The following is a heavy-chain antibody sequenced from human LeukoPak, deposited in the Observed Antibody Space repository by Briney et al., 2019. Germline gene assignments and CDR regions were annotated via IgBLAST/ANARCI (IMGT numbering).Heavy chain of an antibody. CDR1: GYTFTSYD. Sequence: ASVKVSCKASGYTFTSYDINWVRQATGQGLEWMGWMNPNSGNTGYAQKFQGRVTITRNTSISTAYMELSSLRSEDTAVYYCARGGYSGYDLGNWFDPWGQGTLVTVSS. CDR2: MNPNSGNT. V-gene: IGHV1-8*03. J-gene: IGHJ5*02. D-gene: IGHD5-12*01. CDR3: ARGGYSGYDLGNWFDP.